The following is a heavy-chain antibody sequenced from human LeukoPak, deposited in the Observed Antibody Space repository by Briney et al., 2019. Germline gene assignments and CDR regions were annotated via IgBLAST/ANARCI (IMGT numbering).Heavy chain of an antibody. D-gene: IGHD6-13*01. V-gene: IGHV3-7*02. CDR2: IRQDGSEK. J-gene: IGHJ4*02. CDR3: ARNFYTSSGGVDC. Sequence: GGSLRLSCAASGFTFSSYEMNWVRQGPGKGLEWVANIRQDGSEKYYVDSVKGRFTISRDNAKNSLYLQMNSLRAEDTAVYYCARNFYTSSGGVDCWGQGTLVTVSS. CDR1: GFTFSSYE.